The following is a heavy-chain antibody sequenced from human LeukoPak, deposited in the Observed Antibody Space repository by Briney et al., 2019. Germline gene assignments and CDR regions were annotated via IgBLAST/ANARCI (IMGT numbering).Heavy chain of an antibody. Sequence: SETLSLTCTVSGGSISSYYWSWIRQPPGKGLEWIGYIYYSGSTNYNPSLKSRVAISVDMSKNQFSLKLSSVTAADTAVYYCARRRIGGYFDYWGQGTLVTVSS. CDR1: GGSISSYY. J-gene: IGHJ4*02. D-gene: IGHD2-15*01. CDR3: ARRRIGGYFDY. V-gene: IGHV4-59*01. CDR2: IYYSGST.